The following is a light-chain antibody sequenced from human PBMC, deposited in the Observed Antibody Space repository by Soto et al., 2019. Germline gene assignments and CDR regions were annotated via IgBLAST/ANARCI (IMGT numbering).Light chain of an antibody. J-gene: IGKJ4*01. Sequence: DIVMTQSPDSLAVSLGERATINCKSSQSVLYSSNNKNYLAWYQQKPGPPPKLLIYWASTLESGVPDRFSGSGYGKDFTLTISSLQAEDVAVYYCQSYSSAPPLTFGGGPKVEIK. CDR3: QSYSSAPPLT. V-gene: IGKV4-1*01. CDR2: WAS. CDR1: QSVLYSSNNKNY.